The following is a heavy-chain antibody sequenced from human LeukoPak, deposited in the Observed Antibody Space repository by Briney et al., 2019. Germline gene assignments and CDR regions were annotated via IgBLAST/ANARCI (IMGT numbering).Heavy chain of an antibody. CDR2: MNPNSGNT. Sequence: ASVKVSCKASGYTFTSYDINWVRQAPGQGLEWMGWMNPNSGNTGYAQKFQGRVTITRNTSISTAYMELSSLRSEDTAVYYCARVSPRIRGSSSWYVWFDPWGQGTLVTVSS. CDR1: GYTFTSYD. CDR3: ARVSPRIRGSSSWYVWFDP. D-gene: IGHD6-13*01. J-gene: IGHJ5*02. V-gene: IGHV1-8*03.